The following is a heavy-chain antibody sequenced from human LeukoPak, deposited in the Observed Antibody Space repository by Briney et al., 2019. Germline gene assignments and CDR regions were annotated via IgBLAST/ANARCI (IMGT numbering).Heavy chain of an antibody. J-gene: IGHJ4*02. CDR3: ARDADSHGRDY. V-gene: IGHV4-59*01. CDR2: IYYSGST. CDR1: GGSISSYY. Sequence: TSETLSPTCTVSGGSISSYYWSWIRQPPGKGLEWIGYIYYSGSTNYNPSLKSRVTISVDTSKNQFSLKLSSVTAADTAVYYCARDADSHGRDYWGQGTLVTVSS. D-gene: IGHD2-15*01.